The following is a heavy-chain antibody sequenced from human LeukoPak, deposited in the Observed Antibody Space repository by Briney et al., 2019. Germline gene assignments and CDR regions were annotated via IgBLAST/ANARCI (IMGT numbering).Heavy chain of an antibody. CDR3: ARSARGCSTTRCSRSPFDY. D-gene: IGHD2-2*01. J-gene: IGHJ4*02. CDR2: INHSGST. CDR1: GGSFSGYY. Sequence: SETLSLTCAVYGGSFSGYYWSWIRQPPGKGLEWIGEINHSGSTNYNPSLKSRVTISVDTSKNQFSLKLSSVTAADTAVYYCARSARGCSTTRCSRSPFDYWGQGTRVIVSS. V-gene: IGHV4-34*01.